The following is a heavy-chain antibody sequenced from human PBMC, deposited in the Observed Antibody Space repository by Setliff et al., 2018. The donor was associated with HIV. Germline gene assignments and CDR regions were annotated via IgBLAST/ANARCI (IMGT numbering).Heavy chain of an antibody. D-gene: IGHD2-21*01. J-gene: IGHJ5*02. V-gene: IGHV4-39*01. CDR3: ARVPVAGAHWFDP. CDR1: GVSINRTDHY. CDR2: VSQSGST. Sequence: PSETLSLTCSVSGVSINRTDHYWGWIRQSPGKRLEWIGSVSQSGSTYYNPSLKSRITISVDRSKNLFSLKLISVTAADQGVYYCARVPVAGAHWFDPWGLGTLVTVSS.